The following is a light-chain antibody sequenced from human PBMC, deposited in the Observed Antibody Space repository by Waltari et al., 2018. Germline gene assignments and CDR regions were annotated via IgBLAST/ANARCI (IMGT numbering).Light chain of an antibody. CDR2: DVS. V-gene: IGLV2-11*01. CDR1: SGDVGGYNY. J-gene: IGLJ3*02. Sequence: QSALTQPRPVSGSPGQSFPIPCTGNSGDVGGYNYVSWYQQHPGKAPKLMIYDVSKRPSGVPDRFSGSKSGNTASLTISGLQAEDEADYYCCSYAGSYTLVFGGGTKLTVL. CDR3: CSYAGSYTLV.